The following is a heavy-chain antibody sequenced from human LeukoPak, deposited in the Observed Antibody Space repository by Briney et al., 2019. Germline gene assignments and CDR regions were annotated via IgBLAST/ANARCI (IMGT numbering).Heavy chain of an antibody. Sequence: GGSLRLSCAASGFTFNTYTMHWVRQAPGKGLEWVSVIEQNESNKYYADSVRGRFTISRDNSKNTLYLQMSSLTAEDTAVYFCVRQSEGLDYSGQGTLVTVSS. V-gene: IGHV3-30-3*01. CDR3: VRQSEGLDY. J-gene: IGHJ4*02. CDR1: GFTFNTYT. CDR2: IEQNESNK.